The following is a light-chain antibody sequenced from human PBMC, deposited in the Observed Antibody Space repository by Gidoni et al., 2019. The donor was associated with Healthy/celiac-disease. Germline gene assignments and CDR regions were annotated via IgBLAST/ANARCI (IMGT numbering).Light chain of an antibody. J-gene: IGKJ4*01. CDR3: QQRSNWPT. V-gene: IGKV3-11*01. CDR1: PSVSSY. Sequence: EIVLTQSPATLSLSPGERATLSCRASPSVSSYLAWYQQKPGQAPRLLIYDASNRATGIPARFSGSGSGTDFTLTSSSLEPEDFAVYYCQQRSNWPTFGGGTKVEIK. CDR2: DAS.